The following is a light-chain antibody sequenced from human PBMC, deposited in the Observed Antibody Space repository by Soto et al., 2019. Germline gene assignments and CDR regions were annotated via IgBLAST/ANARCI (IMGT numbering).Light chain of an antibody. CDR3: QHYNSYSEA. J-gene: IGKJ1*01. CDR1: QTITTW. V-gene: IGKV1-5*03. Sequence: DIHVTQSPSTLSASVGDSLTIPYRASQTITTWLAWYQQKPGKAPKLLIYNASTLKSGVPSRFSGSGSGTEFTLTSSSLQPDEFATYYCQHYNSYSEAFGQGTKVDIK. CDR2: NAS.